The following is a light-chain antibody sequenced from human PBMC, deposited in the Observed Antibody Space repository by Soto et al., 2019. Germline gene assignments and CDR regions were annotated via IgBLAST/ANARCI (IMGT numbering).Light chain of an antibody. Sequence: EIVLTQSPGALSLSPGERATLSCRASQSVSSSYLAWYQQKPGLAPRLLIYDASTRATGIPDRFSGSGSGTDFTLTISRLEPEDFAVYYCQQYGSSPITSGQ. CDR3: QQYGSSPIT. V-gene: IGKV3D-20*01. J-gene: IGKJ5*01. CDR1: QSVSSSY. CDR2: DAS.